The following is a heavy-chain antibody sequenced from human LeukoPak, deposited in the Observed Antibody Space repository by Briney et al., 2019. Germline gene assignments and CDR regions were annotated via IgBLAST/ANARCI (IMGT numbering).Heavy chain of an antibody. CDR3: ARDDSTGSHYFDL. J-gene: IGHJ2*01. CDR1: GGTFSSYA. D-gene: IGHD2-8*02. CDR2: IIPILGIA. V-gene: IGHV1-69*04. Sequence: SVKVSCKASGGTFSSYAISWVRQAPGQGLAWMGRIIPILGIANYAQKFQGRVTITADKSTSTAYMELSSLRAEDTAVYYCARDDSTGSHYFDLWGRGTLVTVSS.